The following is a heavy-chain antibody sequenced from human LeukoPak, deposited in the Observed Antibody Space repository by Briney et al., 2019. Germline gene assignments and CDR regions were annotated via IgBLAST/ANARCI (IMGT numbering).Heavy chain of an antibody. D-gene: IGHD2-2*01. CDR3: ASLLRYCSSTSCFDAFDI. CDR2: IYYSGST. CDR1: GGSISSYY. J-gene: IGHJ3*02. Sequence: SETLSLTCTVSGGSISSYYWSWIRQPPGKGLEWIGYIYYSGSTNYNPSLKSRVTISVDTSKNQFSLKLSSVTAADTAVHYCASLLRYCSSTSCFDAFDIWGQGTMVTVSS. V-gene: IGHV4-59*01.